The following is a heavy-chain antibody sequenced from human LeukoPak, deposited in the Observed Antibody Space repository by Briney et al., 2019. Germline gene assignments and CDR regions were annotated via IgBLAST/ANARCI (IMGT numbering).Heavy chain of an antibody. CDR1: GYTFTSYG. Sequence: GASVKVSCKASGYTFTSYGISWVRQAPGQGLEWMGIINPSGGSTSYAQKFQGRVTMTRDTSTSTVYMELSSLRSEDTAVYYCARARDYSNYGWRFDPWGQGTLVTVSS. CDR2: INPSGGST. CDR3: ARARDYSNYGWRFDP. D-gene: IGHD4-11*01. J-gene: IGHJ5*02. V-gene: IGHV1-46*01.